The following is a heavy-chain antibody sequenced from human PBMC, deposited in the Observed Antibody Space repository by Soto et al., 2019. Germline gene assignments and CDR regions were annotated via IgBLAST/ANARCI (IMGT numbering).Heavy chain of an antibody. CDR2: ISSSSSYI. CDR3: ARALRGVIIPVDY. CDR1: GFTFISYS. J-gene: IGHJ4*02. Sequence: GSLRLSCAASGFTFISYSMNWVRQAPGKGLEWVSSISSSSSYIYYADSVKGRFTISRDNAKNSLYLQMNSLRAEDTAVYYCARALRGVIIPVDYWGQGTLVTVSS. V-gene: IGHV3-21*01. D-gene: IGHD3-10*01.